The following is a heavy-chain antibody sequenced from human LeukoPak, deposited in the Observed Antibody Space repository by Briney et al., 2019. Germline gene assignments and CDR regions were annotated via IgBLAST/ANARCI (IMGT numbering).Heavy chain of an antibody. CDR3: AREGSIVARTDY. V-gene: IGHV3-30*14. J-gene: IGHJ4*02. CDR1: GFTFDNYA. CDR2: ISYDGNRE. Sequence: GGSLRLSCEASGFTFDNYAMHWVRQAPGKRLEWVAVISYDGNREYYPDSVKGRFTISRDNSKNTLYLQMKGLKTEDTGVYYCAREGSIVARTDYWGQGALFIVSS. D-gene: IGHD2-15*01.